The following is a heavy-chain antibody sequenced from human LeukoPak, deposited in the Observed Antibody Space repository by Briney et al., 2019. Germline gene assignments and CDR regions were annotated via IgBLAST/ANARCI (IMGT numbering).Heavy chain of an antibody. V-gene: IGHV3-74*01. Sequence: GGSLRLSCAASGFTFSSYWMHWVRQAPGKGLMWVXRINGDGRTTNYADSVQGRFTISRDNAKNTLYLQMNSLTAEDTAVYYCARRGAVAATYYYDYWGQGTLVTVSS. CDR1: GFTFSSYW. J-gene: IGHJ4*02. CDR2: INGDGRTT. CDR3: ARRGAVAATYYYDY. D-gene: IGHD6-19*01.